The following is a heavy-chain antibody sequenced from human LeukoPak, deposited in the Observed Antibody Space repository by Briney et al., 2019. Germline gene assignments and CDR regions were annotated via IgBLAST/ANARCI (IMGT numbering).Heavy chain of an antibody. V-gene: IGHV3-30-3*01. D-gene: IGHD5-18*01. CDR2: ISYDGSNK. Sequence: GGSLRLSCAASGFTFSSYAMHWVRQAPGKGLEWVAVISYDGSNKYYADSVKGRFTISRDNSKNTLYLQMNSLRAEDTAVYYCARASDTAMVTDFDYWGQGTLVTVSS. J-gene: IGHJ4*02. CDR1: GFTFSSYA. CDR3: ARASDTAMVTDFDY.